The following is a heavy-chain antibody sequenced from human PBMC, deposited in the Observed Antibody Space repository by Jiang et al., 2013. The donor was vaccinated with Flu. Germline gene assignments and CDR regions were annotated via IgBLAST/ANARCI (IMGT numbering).Heavy chain of an antibody. CDR2: ISWDGGGT. V-gene: IGHV3-43*01. CDR1: GFTFDDYT. CDR3: AQGPADSGWFSY. J-gene: IGHJ4*02. D-gene: IGHD6-19*01. Sequence: QLVESGGVVVQPGGSLRLSCAASGFTFDDYTMHWVRQAPGKGLEWVSLISWDGGGTYYADSVKGRFTISRDNSKNSLYLQMNSLRTEDTALYYCAQGPADSGWFSYWGQGTLVTVSS.